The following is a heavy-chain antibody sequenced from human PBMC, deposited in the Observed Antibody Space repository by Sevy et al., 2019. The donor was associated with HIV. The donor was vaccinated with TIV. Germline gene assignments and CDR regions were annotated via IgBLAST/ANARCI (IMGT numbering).Heavy chain of an antibody. CDR2: IRNNANSYTT. Sequence: GESLKISCAASGFTFSGYAMHWVRQAPGKGLEWVGRIRNNANSYTTDFAASVKGRFTISRDDSKNSLYLQMHSLKTDDTAKYYCARVMRRILWWSLDSWGQGTLVTVSS. CDR3: ARVMRRILWWSLDS. D-gene: IGHD2-21*01. CDR1: GFTFSGYA. V-gene: IGHV3-72*01. J-gene: IGHJ4*02.